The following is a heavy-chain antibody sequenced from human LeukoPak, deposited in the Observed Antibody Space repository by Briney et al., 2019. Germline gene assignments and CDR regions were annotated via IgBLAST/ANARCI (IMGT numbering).Heavy chain of an antibody. CDR3: ARDRVNYFDLSGYAY. D-gene: IGHD3-22*01. CDR1: GFTFSSHW. Sequence: PWGSLRLSCAASGFTFSSHWMSWVRQAPGKGLEWVANINKDGSEKYYVDSVKGRFTISRDNAKNSLYLQMNSLRAEDTAVYYCARDRVNYFDLSGYAYWGQGTLVTVSS. J-gene: IGHJ4*02. CDR2: INKDGSEK. V-gene: IGHV3-7*01.